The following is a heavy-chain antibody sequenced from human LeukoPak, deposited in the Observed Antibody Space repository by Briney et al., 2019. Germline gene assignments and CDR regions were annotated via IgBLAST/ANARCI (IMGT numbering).Heavy chain of an antibody. CDR3: FTVSIGVAGN. CDR1: GITLSNVY. D-gene: IGHD6-19*01. Sequence: PGGSLRLSCAASGITLSNVYMSWVRQAPGKGLEWVGRIKSKTDGGTTDYAAPVKGRFSISRDDSKNTLFLQMNSLKTEDTAVYYCFTVSIGVAGNWGQGTLVTVSS. V-gene: IGHV3-15*01. CDR2: IKSKTDGGTT. J-gene: IGHJ4*02.